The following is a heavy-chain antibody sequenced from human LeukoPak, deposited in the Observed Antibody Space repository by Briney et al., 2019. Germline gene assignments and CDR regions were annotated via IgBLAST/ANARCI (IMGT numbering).Heavy chain of an antibody. CDR2: IINDGSST. V-gene: IGHV3-74*01. CDR3: AKLTFGGNDY. CDR1: GFNFKNYW. J-gene: IGHJ4*02. Sequence: GGSLRLSCAASGFNFKNYWMHWVRQAPGKGLEWVSRIINDGSSTTYADSVKGRFTISRDNAKDTLYLQMNSLRAEDTAVYYCAKLTFGGNDYWGQGTLVTVSS. D-gene: IGHD3-16*01.